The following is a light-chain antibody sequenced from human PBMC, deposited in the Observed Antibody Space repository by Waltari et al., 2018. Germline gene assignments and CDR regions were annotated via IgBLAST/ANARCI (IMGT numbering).Light chain of an antibody. CDR3: SLFTNRGTWV. CDR2: DVS. CDR1: SSDIGYYNY. J-gene: IGLJ3*02. V-gene: IGLV2-14*03. Sequence: QSALTQPASVSGSPGQSITISCTGASSDIGYYNYVSWYQQHPGKAPKLMIFDVSSRASGVSNRFSGSKSANPASLTISGLQTEDEAVYYCSLFTNRGTWVFGGGTRLTVL.